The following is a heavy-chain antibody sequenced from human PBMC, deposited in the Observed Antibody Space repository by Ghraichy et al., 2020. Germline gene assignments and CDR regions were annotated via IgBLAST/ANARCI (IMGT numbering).Heavy chain of an antibody. D-gene: IGHD5-24*01. CDR3: ARAPMATIPFDY. CDR2: INHSGST. Sequence: SQTLSLTCAVYGGSFSGYYWSWIRQPPGKGLEWIGEINHSGSTNYNPSLKSRVTISVDTSKNQFSLKLSSVTAADTAVYYCARAPMATIPFDYWGQGTLVTVSS. V-gene: IGHV4-34*01. CDR1: GGSFSGYY. J-gene: IGHJ4*02.